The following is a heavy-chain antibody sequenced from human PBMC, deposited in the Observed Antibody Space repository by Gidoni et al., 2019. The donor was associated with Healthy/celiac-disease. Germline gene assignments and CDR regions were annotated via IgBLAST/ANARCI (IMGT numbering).Heavy chain of an antibody. CDR2: IIPICGTA. CDR3: ARDYDGGNSYLWNGAFDI. D-gene: IGHD2-15*01. J-gene: IGHJ3*02. V-gene: IGHV1-69*01. Sequence: QVQLVQSGAEVKKPGSSVKVSCKASGDTFSSYAISWVRQAPGQGLEWMGGIIPICGTANDAQKFQGRGTITADESTSTAYMELSSLRSEDTAVYYCARDYDGGNSYLWNGAFDIWGQGTMVTVSS. CDR1: GDTFSSYA.